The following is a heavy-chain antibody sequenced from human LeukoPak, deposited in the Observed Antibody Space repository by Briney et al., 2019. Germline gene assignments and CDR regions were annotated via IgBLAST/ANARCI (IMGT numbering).Heavy chain of an antibody. CDR1: GITFSNYN. D-gene: IGHD1-1*01. V-gene: IGHV3-21*01. J-gene: IGHJ6*03. CDR2: ITSSSSYT. Sequence: GGSLRLSCAAPGITFSNYNMNWVRQAPGKGLEWISSITSSSSYTFYADSVKGRFTISRDNAKNSLYLQMNSLRVEDTATYYCARDPYNGAYSEGYYYYYMDVWGKGTTVTVSS. CDR3: ARDPYNGAYSEGYYYYYMDV.